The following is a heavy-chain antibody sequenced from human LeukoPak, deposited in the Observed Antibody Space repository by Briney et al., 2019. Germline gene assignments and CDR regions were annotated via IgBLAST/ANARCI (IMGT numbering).Heavy chain of an antibody. D-gene: IGHD3-10*01. CDR3: ARELSYYGSGNYYQGRGYYFDY. V-gene: IGHV1-18*01. CDR2: ISPYNGNT. Sequence: ASVKVSCKASGYTFTTNGISWVRPAPGQGLEWMGWISPYNGNTNYAEKVQGRITMTTDTYTRTVFIELGSLTSDDTAVYYCARELSYYGSGNYYQGRGYYFDYWGQGTLLTVSS. CDR1: GYTFTTNG. J-gene: IGHJ4*02.